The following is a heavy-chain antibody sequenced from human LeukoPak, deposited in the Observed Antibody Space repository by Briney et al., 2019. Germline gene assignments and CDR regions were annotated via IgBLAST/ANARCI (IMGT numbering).Heavy chain of an antibody. V-gene: IGHV3-23*01. J-gene: IGHJ6*03. CDR1: GFTFSSYA. Sequence: PGGSLRLSCAASGFTFSSYAMTWVRQAPGKGLEWVSTISGGGDNTYFADSVKGRFTISRDNSKNTLLLQVVSLRAEDTAVYYCAKFEGALLGNYYMDVWGKGTTVTVSS. CDR2: ISGGGDNT. CDR3: AKFEGALLGNYYMDV.